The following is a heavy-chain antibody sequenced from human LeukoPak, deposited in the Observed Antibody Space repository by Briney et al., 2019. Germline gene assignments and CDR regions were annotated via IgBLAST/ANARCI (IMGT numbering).Heavy chain of an antibody. CDR2: ISAYNHNS. D-gene: IGHD1-26*01. CDR3: ARVDGHIVGSTWELMNFDN. V-gene: IGHV1-18*01. CDR1: GYTFTSYG. J-gene: IGHJ4*02. Sequence: ASVKVSCKASGYTFTSYGISWVRQAPGQGLEWMGWISAYNHNSNYAQNLQGRVTMTTDTATSTAYMELRSLRSDDTAVYYCARVDGHIVGSTWELMNFDNWGQGTLVTVSS.